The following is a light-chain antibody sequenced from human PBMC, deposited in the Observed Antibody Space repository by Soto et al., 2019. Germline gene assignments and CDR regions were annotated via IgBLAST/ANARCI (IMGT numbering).Light chain of an antibody. V-gene: IGKV3-20*01. CDR3: QQYGDSPSIT. CDR1: QSFSSTY. J-gene: IGKJ5*01. CDR2: GAS. Sequence: EIVLTQSPVTLSLSPGERATLSCRARQSFSSTYLAWYQQKPRQAPRLLIYGASNRATGIPDRFSGSRSGTDFSLTISRLEPEDFAVYYCQQYGDSPSITFGQGTRLEIK.